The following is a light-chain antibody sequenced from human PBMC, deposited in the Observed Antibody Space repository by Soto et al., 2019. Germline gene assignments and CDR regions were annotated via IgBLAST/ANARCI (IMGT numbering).Light chain of an antibody. CDR1: QSVSSGF. Sequence: EIVLTQSPGTLSSSPGERATLSCRASQSVSSGFLAWYQQKPGQAPRLLIYGASSRATGIPDRFSGSGSGTDFTLTISRLEPEDFAVYYCQQYGSSPTYSFGQGTKLEIK. V-gene: IGKV3-20*01. CDR3: QQYGSSPTYS. CDR2: GAS. J-gene: IGKJ2*03.